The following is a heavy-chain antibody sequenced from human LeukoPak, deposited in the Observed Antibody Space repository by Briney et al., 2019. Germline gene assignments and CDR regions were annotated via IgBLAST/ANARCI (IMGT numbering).Heavy chain of an antibody. CDR1: GFTFSSYW. J-gene: IGHJ5*01. CDR3: ARAGSSSWFVY. V-gene: IGHV3-7*01. D-gene: IGHD6-13*01. Sequence: GGSLRLSCAASGFTFSSYWMGWVRQAPGKGLEWVANIKQDGSEIYYVDSVKGRFTISRDNAKNSLYLQMNSLRAEDTAVYYCARAGSSSWFVYWGQGTLVTVSS. CDR2: IKQDGSEI.